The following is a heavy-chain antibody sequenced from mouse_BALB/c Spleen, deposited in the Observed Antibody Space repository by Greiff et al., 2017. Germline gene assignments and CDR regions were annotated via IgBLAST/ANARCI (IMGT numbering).Heavy chain of an antibody. J-gene: IGHJ4*01. D-gene: IGHD2-2*01. Sequence: EVKLVESGGGLVKPGGSLKLSCAASGFTFSDYYMYWVRQTPEKRLEWVATISDGGSYTYYPDSVKGRFTISRDNAKNNLYLQMSSLKSEDTAMYYCASGGYDSYAMDYWGQGTSVTVSS. V-gene: IGHV5-4*02. CDR2: ISDGGSYT. CDR1: GFTFSDYY. CDR3: ASGGYDSYAMDY.